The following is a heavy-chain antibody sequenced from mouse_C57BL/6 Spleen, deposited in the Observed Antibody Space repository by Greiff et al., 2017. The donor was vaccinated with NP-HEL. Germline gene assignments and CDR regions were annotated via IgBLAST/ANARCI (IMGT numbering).Heavy chain of an antibody. CDR1: GYSFTGYY. CDR2: INPSTGGT. J-gene: IGHJ3*01. CDR3: ARSGTRAWFAY. D-gene: IGHD3-1*01. V-gene: IGHV1-42*01. Sequence: EVQLQQSGPELVKPGASVKISCKASGYSFTGYYMNWVKQSPEKSLEWIGEINPSTGGTTYNQKFKAKATLTVDKSSSTAYMQLKSLTSEDSAVYYCARSGTRAWFAYWGQGTLVTVSA.